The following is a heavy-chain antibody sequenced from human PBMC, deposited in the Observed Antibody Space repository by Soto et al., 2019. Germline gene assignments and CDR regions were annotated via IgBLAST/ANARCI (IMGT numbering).Heavy chain of an antibody. V-gene: IGHV4-4*02. CDR1: GDYSSNNNW. D-gene: IGHD2-21*01. Sequence: SEPLSLTCAVSGDYSSNNNWWSWVRKPPGKGLEWIGEIYHDGSTHYNPSLKSRLIISVDKSKNQFSLRLTSVTAADAAVYYCVRDPPGCGLDFDSWGQGTLVTVSS. J-gene: IGHJ4*02. CDR2: IYHDGST. CDR3: VRDPPGCGLDFDS.